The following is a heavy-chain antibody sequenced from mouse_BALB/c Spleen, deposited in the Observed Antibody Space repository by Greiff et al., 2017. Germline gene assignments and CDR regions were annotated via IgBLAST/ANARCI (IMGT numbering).Heavy chain of an antibody. D-gene: IGHD4-1*01. CDR1: GYTFTSYY. J-gene: IGHJ1*01. V-gene: IGHV1S81*02. CDR3: TRSDWVSYYWYFDV. Sequence: QVQLQQSGAELVKPGASVKLSCKASGYTFTSYYMYWVKQRPGQGLEWIGEINPSNGGTNFNEKFKSKATLTVDKSSSTAYMQLSSLTSEDSAVYYCTRSDWVSYYWYFDVWGAGTTVTVSS. CDR2: INPSNGGT.